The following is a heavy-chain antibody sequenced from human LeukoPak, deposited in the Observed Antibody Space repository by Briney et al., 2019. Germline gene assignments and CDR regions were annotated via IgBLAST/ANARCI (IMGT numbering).Heavy chain of an antibody. D-gene: IGHD3-16*02. V-gene: IGHV4-34*01. CDR2: INHSGST. Sequence: SETLSLTCAVYGGSFSGYYWSWLRQPPGKGLEWLGEINHSGSTNYNPSLKSRVTISVDTSKNQFSLKLISVTAADTAVYYCARVEEYYDYVWGSYRPYFDYWGQGTLVTVSS. CDR3: ARVEEYYDYVWGSYRPYFDY. J-gene: IGHJ4*02. CDR1: GGSFSGYY.